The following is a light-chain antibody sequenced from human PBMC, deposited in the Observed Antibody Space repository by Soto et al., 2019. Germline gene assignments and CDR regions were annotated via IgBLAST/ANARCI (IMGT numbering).Light chain of an antibody. CDR2: SNN. CDR1: SSNIGSNT. CDR3: SAWCDSLNVYV. J-gene: IGLJ1*01. V-gene: IGLV1-44*01. Sequence: QSVLTQPPSASGTPGQRVTISCSGSSSNIGSNTVNWYQQLPGTAPKLLIYSNNQRPSGVPDRFSGSKSGTSASLAVSWLQSDGEAEYCWSAWCDSLNVYVFGTGTKLTV.